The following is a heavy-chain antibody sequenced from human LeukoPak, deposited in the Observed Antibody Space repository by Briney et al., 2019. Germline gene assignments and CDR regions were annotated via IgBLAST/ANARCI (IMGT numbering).Heavy chain of an antibody. D-gene: IGHD2-2*02. J-gene: IGHJ4*02. CDR1: GGSISSSSYS. CDR3: ARNGYTSDNYYFDY. Sequence: SSETLSLTCTVSGGSISSSSYSWGWIRQPPGKGLEWIGTINYIGITHYNPSLKSRVAMSVDTSKNQFSLNLSSMTAADTAMYYCARNGYTSDNYYFDYWGQGNLVTVSS. V-gene: IGHV4-39*01. CDR2: INYIGIT.